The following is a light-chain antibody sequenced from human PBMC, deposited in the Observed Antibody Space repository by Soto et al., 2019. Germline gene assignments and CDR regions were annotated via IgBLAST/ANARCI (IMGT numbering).Light chain of an antibody. CDR2: GTS. CDR3: QQYGSSGT. V-gene: IGKV3-20*01. Sequence: EIVLTQSPGILSLSPGEGATLSCRASQSLSNFFLAWYQQKPGQAPRLLIYGTSIRATGIPDRFSGGGSGTDFTLTISRLEPEDFAVYYCQQYGSSGTFGQGTKVDIK. CDR1: QSLSNFF. J-gene: IGKJ1*01.